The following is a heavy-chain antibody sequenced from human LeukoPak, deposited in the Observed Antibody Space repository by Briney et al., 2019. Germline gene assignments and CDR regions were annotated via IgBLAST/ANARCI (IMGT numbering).Heavy chain of an antibody. CDR1: GGSFSGYY. J-gene: IGHJ4*02. V-gene: IGHV4-34*01. CDR3: ARPYDSSGYYYGY. D-gene: IGHD3-22*01. Sequence: PSETLSLTYAVYGGSFSGYYWSWIRQPPGKGLEWIGEINHSGSTNYNPSLKSRVTISVDTSKNQFSLKLSSVTAADTAVYYCARPYDSSGYYYGYWGQGTLVTVSS. CDR2: INHSGST.